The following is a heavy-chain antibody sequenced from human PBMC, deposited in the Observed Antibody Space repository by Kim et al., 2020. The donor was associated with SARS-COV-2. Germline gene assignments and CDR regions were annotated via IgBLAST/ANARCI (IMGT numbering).Heavy chain of an antibody. CDR2: IYYSGST. J-gene: IGHJ4*02. V-gene: IGHV4-39*01. Sequence: SETLSLTCTVSGGSISSSSYYWGWIRQPPGKGLEWIGSIYYSGSTYYNPSLKSRVTISVDTSKNQFSLKLSSVTAADTSVYYCARPLSVVVNVFDYWGQGTLVTVSS. D-gene: IGHD3-22*01. CDR1: GGSISSSSYY. CDR3: ARPLSVVVNVFDY.